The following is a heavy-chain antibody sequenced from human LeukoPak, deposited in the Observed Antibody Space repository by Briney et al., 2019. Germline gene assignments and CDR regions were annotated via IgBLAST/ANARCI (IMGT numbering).Heavy chain of an antibody. CDR2: ITNNGGST. J-gene: IGHJ4*02. D-gene: IGHD2-21*01. CDR3: ARVAISRVFDY. V-gene: IGHV3-64*01. Sequence: GGSLRLSCAASGFSFSGYAMHWVRQAPGKGLEYVSAITNNGGSTYYANSVKGRFTISRDNSKNTLYLQMGSLRAEDMAVYYCARVAISRVFDYWGQGTLVTVSS. CDR1: GFSFSGYA.